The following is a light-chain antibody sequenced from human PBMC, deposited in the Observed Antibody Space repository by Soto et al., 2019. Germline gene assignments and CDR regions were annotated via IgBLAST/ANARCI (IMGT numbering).Light chain of an antibody. Sequence: EIVLTQSPGTLSLSPGERATLSCRASQSVSSNYLAWYQQRPGQAPRLLIFVASYRAAGIPDRFSGSGSGTDFILTISRLEPEDFAVYYCQHYGSSPPEFTFGPGTKVDSK. CDR2: VAS. CDR1: QSVSSNY. V-gene: IGKV3-20*01. J-gene: IGKJ3*01. CDR3: QHYGSSPPEFT.